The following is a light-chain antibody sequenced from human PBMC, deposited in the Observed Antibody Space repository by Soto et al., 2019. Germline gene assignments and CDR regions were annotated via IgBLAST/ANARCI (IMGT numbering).Light chain of an antibody. J-gene: IGKJ1*01. CDR3: QQRSNWPRT. CDR1: LSVNSF. V-gene: IGKV3-11*01. Sequence: EIVLTPSPATLSLSPAARARLSCSASLSVNSFLAWYQPTPGQAPRLLIYDASNRATGIPPRFSGSGSGTDFTLTISRLEPEDSAVYYCQQRSNWPRTFGQGTKV. CDR2: DAS.